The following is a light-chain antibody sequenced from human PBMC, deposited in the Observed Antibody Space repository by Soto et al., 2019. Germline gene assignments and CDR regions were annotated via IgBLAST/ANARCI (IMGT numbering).Light chain of an antibody. Sequence: EVVMTQSPATLSVSPGEIATLSCRASQSVDSNLVWYQQKPGQAPRLLIYGASTRATGIPGRFSGSGFGTEFTLAISSLQSEDFAVYYCQQYKNWPRTFGQGTRVEIK. J-gene: IGKJ1*01. CDR3: QQYKNWPRT. CDR2: GAS. CDR1: QSVDSN. V-gene: IGKV3-15*01.